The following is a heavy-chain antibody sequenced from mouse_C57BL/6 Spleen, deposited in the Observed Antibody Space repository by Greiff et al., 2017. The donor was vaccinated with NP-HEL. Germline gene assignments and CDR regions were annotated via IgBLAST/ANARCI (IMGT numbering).Heavy chain of an antibody. V-gene: IGHV1-82*01. J-gene: IGHJ3*01. CDR2: IYPGDGDT. D-gene: IGHD3-2*02. CDR3: ARPAQATAWFAY. Sequence: QVQLKESGPELVKPGASVKISCKASGYAFSSSWMNWVKQRPGKGLEWIGRIYPGDGDTNYNGKFKGKATLTADKSSSTAYMQLSSLTSEDSAVYFCARPAQATAWFAYWGQGTLVTVSA. CDR1: GYAFSSSW.